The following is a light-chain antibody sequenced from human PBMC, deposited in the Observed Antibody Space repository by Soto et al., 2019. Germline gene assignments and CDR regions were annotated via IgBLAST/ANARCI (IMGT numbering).Light chain of an antibody. J-gene: IGKJ4*01. V-gene: IGKV4-1*01. CDR2: WAS. CDR1: QSVLYSSKNKNY. Sequence: DIVMTQSPDSLAVSLGERATINCKSSQSVLYSSKNKNYLAWYQQKPGQPPKLLIYWASTREPVVPDRFSGSGSGTDFTLTISSLQAEDVAVYYCQQYYSTPLTFVGGTKVEIK. CDR3: QQYYSTPLT.